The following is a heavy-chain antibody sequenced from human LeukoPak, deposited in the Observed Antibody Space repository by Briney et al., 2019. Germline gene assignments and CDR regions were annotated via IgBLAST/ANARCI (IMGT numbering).Heavy chain of an antibody. V-gene: IGHV3-30-3*01. CDR3: ARWFEGGSGGSCYAIDY. J-gene: IGHJ4*02. Sequence: GGSLRLSCAASGFTFRSYAMHWVRQAPGKGLEWVAVISYDGSNKYYADSVKGRFTISRDNSKNTLYLQMNSLRVDDTAVYYCARWFEGGSGGSCYAIDYWGQGTLVTVSS. CDR1: GFTFRSYA. CDR2: ISYDGSNK. D-gene: IGHD2-15*01.